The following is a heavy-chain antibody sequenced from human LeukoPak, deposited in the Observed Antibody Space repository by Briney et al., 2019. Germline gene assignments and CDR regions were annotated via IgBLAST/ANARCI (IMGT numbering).Heavy chain of an antibody. J-gene: IGHJ3*02. CDR2: IRYDGSNK. CDR3: ALTLGLYSGDYYGGAFDI. CDR1: GFAFSSYG. V-gene: IGHV3-30*02. Sequence: GGSLRLSCAASGFAFSSYGMHWVRQAPGKGLEWVAFIRYDGSNKYYADSVKGRFTISRDNSKNTLYLQMNSLRSDDTAVYYCALTLGLYSGDYYGGAFDIWGQGTMVTVSS. D-gene: IGHD1-26*01.